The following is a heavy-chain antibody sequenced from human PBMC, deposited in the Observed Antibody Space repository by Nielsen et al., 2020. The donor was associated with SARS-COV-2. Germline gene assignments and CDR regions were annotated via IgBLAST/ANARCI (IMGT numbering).Heavy chain of an antibody. Sequence: ASVKVSCKVSGYTLTELSMHWVRQAPGKGLEWMGGFDPEDGETIYAQKFRGRVTMTEDTSTDTAYMELSSLRSEDTAVYYCATDIADSSGWAKDFDYWGQGTLVTVSS. CDR1: GYTLTELS. D-gene: IGHD6-19*01. V-gene: IGHV1-24*01. CDR3: ATDIADSSGWAKDFDY. CDR2: FDPEDGET. J-gene: IGHJ4*02.